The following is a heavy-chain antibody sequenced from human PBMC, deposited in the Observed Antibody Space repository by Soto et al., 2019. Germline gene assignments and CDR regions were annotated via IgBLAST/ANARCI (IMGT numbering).Heavy chain of an antibody. CDR2: INHSGST. V-gene: IGHV4-34*01. CDR1: GGSFSGYY. Sequence: SETLSLTCAVYGGSFSGYYWSWIRQPPGKGLEWIGEINHSGSTNYNPSLKSRVTISVDTSKNQFSLKLSSVTAADTAVYYCARNLLMWFDPWGQGTLVTVSS. CDR3: ARNLLMWFDP. J-gene: IGHJ5*02.